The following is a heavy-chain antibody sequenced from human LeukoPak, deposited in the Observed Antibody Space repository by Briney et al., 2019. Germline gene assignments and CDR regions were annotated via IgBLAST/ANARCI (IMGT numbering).Heavy chain of an antibody. D-gene: IGHD6-13*01. CDR2: ISGSGGST. J-gene: IGHJ6*04. V-gene: IGHV3-23*01. CDR3: AKDSSLGSSWYRNYYGMDV. CDR1: GFTFSSYA. Sequence: GGSLRLSCAASGFTFSSYAMSWVRQAPGKGLEWVSAISGSGGSTYYADSVKGRFIISRDNSKNTLYLQMNSLRAEDTAVYYCAKDSSLGSSWYRNYYGMDVWGKGTTVTVSS.